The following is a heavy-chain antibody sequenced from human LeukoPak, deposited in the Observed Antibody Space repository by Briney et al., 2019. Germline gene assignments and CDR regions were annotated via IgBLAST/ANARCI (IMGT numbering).Heavy chain of an antibody. V-gene: IGHV1-2*02. Sequence: ASVKVSCKASGYTFTSYYMHWVRQAPGQGLEWMGWINPNSGGTNYAQKFQGRVTMTRDTSISTAYMELSRLRSDDTAVYYCARGNYYYDSSGYYLDNYWGQGTLVTVSS. CDR2: INPNSGGT. CDR1: GYTFTSYY. CDR3: ARGNYYYDSSGYYLDNY. J-gene: IGHJ4*02. D-gene: IGHD3-22*01.